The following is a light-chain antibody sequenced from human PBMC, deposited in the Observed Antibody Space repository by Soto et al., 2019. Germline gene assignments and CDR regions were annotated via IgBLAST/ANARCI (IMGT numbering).Light chain of an antibody. CDR2: GNN. CDR1: SSNIGARYD. CDR3: QSYDNSLSAYV. V-gene: IGLV1-40*01. J-gene: IGLJ1*01. Sequence: QSVLTQPPSVSGAPGQRVTISCTGSSSNIGARYDVHWYQQLPGTAPKLLIYGNNNRPSGVPDRFSGCKSGTSASLAITGLQAEDEADYYCQSYDNSLSAYVFGTGTKVTVL.